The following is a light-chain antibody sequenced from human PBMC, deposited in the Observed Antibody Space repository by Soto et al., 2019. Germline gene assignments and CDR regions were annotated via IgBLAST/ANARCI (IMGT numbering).Light chain of an antibody. J-gene: IGKJ3*01. CDR1: QSISSY. CDR2: DAS. V-gene: IGKV3-11*01. CDR3: HQRSTWPFT. Sequence: EIVLTQSPATLSLSPGERATLSCRASQSISSYLAWYKKKPDQATRLLIYDASNRATGIPARFSGSGSGTVFTLTISSLEPEDFAVYYCHQRSTWPFTFGPGTKVDIK.